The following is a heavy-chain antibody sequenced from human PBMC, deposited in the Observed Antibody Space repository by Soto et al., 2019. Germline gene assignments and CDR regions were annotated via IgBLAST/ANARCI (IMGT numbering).Heavy chain of an antibody. CDR3: ARLGGLGTTPLDY. J-gene: IGHJ4*02. V-gene: IGHV5-10-1*01. D-gene: IGHD3-10*01. Sequence: GESLKISCKASGYSFTSYWITWVRQMPGKGLEYMGRIEPSDSYTNYSPSFQGHVTISADKSISTAYLQWSSLKASDTAMYYCARLGGLGTTPLDYWGQGTRVTVS. CDR1: GYSFTSYW. CDR2: IEPSDSYT.